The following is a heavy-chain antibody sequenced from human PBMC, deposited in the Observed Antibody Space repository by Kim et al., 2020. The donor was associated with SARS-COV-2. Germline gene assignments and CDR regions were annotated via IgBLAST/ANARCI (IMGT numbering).Heavy chain of an antibody. Sequence: SETLSLTCAVSGGSISSSNWWSWVRQPPGKGLEWIGEIYHSGSTNYNPSLKSRVTISVDKSKNQFSLKLSSVTAADTAVYYCARDYSTTQGNYKAYKAFDIWGQGTMVTVSS. CDR2: IYHSGST. D-gene: IGHD3-10*01. CDR3: ARDYSTTQGNYKAYKAFDI. J-gene: IGHJ3*02. V-gene: IGHV4-4*02. CDR1: GGSISSSNW.